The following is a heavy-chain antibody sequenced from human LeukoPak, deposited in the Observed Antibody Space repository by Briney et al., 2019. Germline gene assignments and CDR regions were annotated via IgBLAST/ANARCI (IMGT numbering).Heavy chain of an antibody. CDR1: GGTFSSYA. J-gene: IGHJ6*02. D-gene: IGHD3-3*01. V-gene: IGHV1-69*04. CDR2: IIPILGIA. CDR3: ARDLRTYYDFWSDYYPYGMDV. Sequence: GASVKVACKAYGGTFSSYAISWVRQAPGQGREWMGRIIPILGIANYAQKFQGRVTITADKSTSTAYMELSSLRSEDTAVYYCARDLRTYYDFWSDYYPYGMDVWGQGTTVTVSS.